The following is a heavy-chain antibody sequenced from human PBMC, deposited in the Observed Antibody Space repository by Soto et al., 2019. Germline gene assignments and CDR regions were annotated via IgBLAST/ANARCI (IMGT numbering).Heavy chain of an antibody. D-gene: IGHD3-10*01. Sequence: SQTLSVTCGVYTGSWSKYYSSWARQPPAKGLKWIGEVHHSGQATYNPPLQNSLNISLDTSNNQFSLKMTSVTAADTAIYFCMRAERFPRSLFDPWGQGTQVTVSS. CDR2: VHHSGQA. V-gene: IGHV4-34*01. CDR3: MRAERFPRSLFDP. CDR1: TGSWSKYY. J-gene: IGHJ5*02.